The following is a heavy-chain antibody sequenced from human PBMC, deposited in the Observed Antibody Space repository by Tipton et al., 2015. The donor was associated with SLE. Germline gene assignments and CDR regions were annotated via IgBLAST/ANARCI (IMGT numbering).Heavy chain of an antibody. CDR1: GGSFSGYY. CDR3: ASPSITGTSGWFDP. D-gene: IGHD1-20*01. Sequence: TLSLTCAVYGGSFSGYYWSWIRQPPGKGLEWIGEINHSGSTNYNPSLKSRVTISVDTSKNQFSLKLSSVTAADTAVYYCASPSITGTSGWFDPWGQGTLVTVSS. CDR2: INHSGST. V-gene: IGHV4-34*01. J-gene: IGHJ5*02.